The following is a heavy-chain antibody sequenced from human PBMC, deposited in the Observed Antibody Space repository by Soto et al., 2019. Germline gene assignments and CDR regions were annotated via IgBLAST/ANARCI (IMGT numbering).Heavy chain of an antibody. CDR2: INQDGSEK. V-gene: IGHV3-7*01. Sequence: EGQLVESGGGLVQPGGSLRLSCVASGFSFSTFWINWVRQAPGKGLEWVANINQDGSEKYYVDSVKGRFTISRDNAKNSLYLQMNNLRAEDTAVYYCVGGNYHAYWGPGTLITVPS. CDR3: VGGNYHAY. J-gene: IGHJ4*02. D-gene: IGHD3-3*01. CDR1: GFSFSTFW.